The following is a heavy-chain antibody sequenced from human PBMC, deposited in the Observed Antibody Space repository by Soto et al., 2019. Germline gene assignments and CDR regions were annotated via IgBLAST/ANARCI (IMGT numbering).Heavy chain of an antibody. Sequence: PGGSLRLSCAASGFTFSNFAMSWVRQTPGKGLEWVSAISASDGNTYYADSVKGRFTISRDNSKNTLYLQMNSLRAEDTAVYYCAKGKYSTSWCDESWGQRTLVTVSS. D-gene: IGHD6-6*01. CDR2: ISASDGNT. V-gene: IGHV3-23*01. CDR3: AKGKYSTSWCDES. J-gene: IGHJ5*02. CDR1: GFTFSNFA.